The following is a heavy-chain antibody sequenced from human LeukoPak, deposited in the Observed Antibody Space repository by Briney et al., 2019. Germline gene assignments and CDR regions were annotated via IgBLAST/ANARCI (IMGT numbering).Heavy chain of an antibody. Sequence: ASVKVSCKASGYTFTSNYMHWVRQAPGQGLEWMGVIAPSSGTTSYAQKLQGRVTMTTDTSTSTAYMELRSLRSDDTAVYYCARDIAARSNWFDPWGQGTLVTVSS. V-gene: IGHV1-46*01. J-gene: IGHJ5*02. CDR2: IAPSSGTT. CDR3: ARDIAARSNWFDP. CDR1: GYTFTSNY. D-gene: IGHD6-6*01.